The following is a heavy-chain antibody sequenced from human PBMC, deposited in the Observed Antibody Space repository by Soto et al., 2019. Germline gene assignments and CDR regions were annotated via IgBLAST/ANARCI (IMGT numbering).Heavy chain of an antibody. CDR1: GGSIISTTHY. J-gene: IGHJ5*02. Sequence: SETLSLTCTVSGGSIISTTHYWGWIRQPPGKGLEWIGSIYYSGSTYYNPSLKSRVTVSVDTSKNQFSLKLSSVTAADTAVYYCATHEGEAAVPVGRGWFDPWGQGTLVTVSS. D-gene: IGHD6-13*01. CDR2: IYYSGST. CDR3: ATHEGEAAVPVGRGWFDP. V-gene: IGHV4-39*01.